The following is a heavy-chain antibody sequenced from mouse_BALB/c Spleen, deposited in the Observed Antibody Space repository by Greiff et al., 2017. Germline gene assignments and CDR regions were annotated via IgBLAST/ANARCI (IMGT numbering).Heavy chain of an antibody. J-gene: IGHJ1*01. D-gene: IGHD1-2*01. CDR2: ISYSGST. CDR1: GYSITSDYA. CDR3: AREFTTATAWYFDV. V-gene: IGHV3-2*02. Sequence: EVQLQQSGPGLVKPSQSLSLTCTVTGYSITSDYAWNWIRQFPGNKLEWMGYISYSGSTSYNPSLKSRISITRDTSKNQFFLQLNSVTTEDTATYYCAREFTTATAWYFDVWGAGTTVTVSS.